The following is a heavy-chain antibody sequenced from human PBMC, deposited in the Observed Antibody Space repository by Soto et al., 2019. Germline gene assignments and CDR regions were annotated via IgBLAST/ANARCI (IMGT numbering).Heavy chain of an antibody. CDR3: ASLPSVTNWFGEGWFDP. CDR1: GFTFSSYE. Sequence: LRLSCAASGFTFSSYEMNWVRQAPGKGLEWVSYISSSGSTIYYADSVKGRFTISRDNAKNSLYLQMNSLRAEDTAVYYCASLPSVTNWFGEGWFDPWGQGTLVTVSS. V-gene: IGHV3-48*03. D-gene: IGHD3-10*01. J-gene: IGHJ5*02. CDR2: ISSSGSTI.